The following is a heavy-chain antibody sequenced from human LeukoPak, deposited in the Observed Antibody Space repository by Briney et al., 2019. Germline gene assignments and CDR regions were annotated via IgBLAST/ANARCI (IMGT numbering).Heavy chain of an antibody. CDR2: ISAYNGNT. V-gene: IGHV1-18*01. CDR1: GYTFTSFG. J-gene: IGHJ4*02. CDR3: ARARGFRQWLDY. Sequence: ASVKASCKASGYTFTSFGISWVRQAPGQGPEWMGWISAYNGNTNYVQNLQGRVTMTTDTSTNTAYMELRSLTSDDTAVYYCARARGFRQWLDYWGQGTLVTVSS. D-gene: IGHD6-19*01.